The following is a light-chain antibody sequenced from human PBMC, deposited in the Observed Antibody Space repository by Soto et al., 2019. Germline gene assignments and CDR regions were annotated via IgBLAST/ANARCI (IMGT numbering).Light chain of an antibody. Sequence: DIQMTQSPSTLSASVGDRVTITCRASQSISSWLAWYQQKPGKAPKLLIYDASSLESGVPSRFSGSGSGTEFTLTISSLQPDDFAIYYCQQYNSYPVTFGQGTKVEIK. V-gene: IGKV1-5*01. CDR1: QSISSW. CDR2: DAS. CDR3: QQYNSYPVT. J-gene: IGKJ1*01.